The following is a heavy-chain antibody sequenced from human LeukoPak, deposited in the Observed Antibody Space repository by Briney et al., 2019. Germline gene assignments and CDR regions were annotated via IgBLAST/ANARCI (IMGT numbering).Heavy chain of an antibody. CDR3: ARATVTRWFDP. J-gene: IGHJ5*02. CDR2: IWYDGTNK. CDR1: GFAFSSFG. Sequence: GRSLRLSCAASGFAFSSFGMHWVRQAPGKGLEWVAVIWYDGTNKYYADSVKGRFTVSRDNSKNTLYLQMNSLRAEVTAVYYCARATVTRWFDPWGQGTLVTVSS. D-gene: IGHD4-17*01. V-gene: IGHV3-33*01.